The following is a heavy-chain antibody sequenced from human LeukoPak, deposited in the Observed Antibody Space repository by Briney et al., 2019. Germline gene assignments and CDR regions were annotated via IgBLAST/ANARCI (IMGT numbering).Heavy chain of an antibody. CDR1: GFIFSNGW. V-gene: IGHV3-15*01. D-gene: IGHD1-1*01. CDR2: IKSKADGGTI. J-gene: IGHJ4*02. CDR3: TTGATRTY. Sequence: GGSLRLSCAASGFIFSNGWMSWVRQAPGKGLEWVGRIKSKADGGTIDYAVSVKGRFTISRDDSKNIQYLQMKSLKTEDTAVYYCTTGATRTYWGQGSLVTVSS.